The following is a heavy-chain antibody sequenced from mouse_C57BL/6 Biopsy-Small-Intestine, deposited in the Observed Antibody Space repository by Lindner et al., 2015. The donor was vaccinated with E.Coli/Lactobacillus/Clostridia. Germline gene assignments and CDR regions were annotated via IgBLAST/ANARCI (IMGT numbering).Heavy chain of an antibody. CDR2: ISSGSSTI. CDR3: ARDDGYYPDYYAMDY. Sequence: VQLQESGRGLVKPGGSLKLSCAASGFTFSDYGMHWVRQAPEKGLEWVAYISSGSSTIYYADTVKGRFTISRDNAKNTLFLQMTSLRSEDTAMYYCARDDGYYPDYYAMDYWGQGTSVTVSS. D-gene: IGHD2-3*01. V-gene: IGHV5-17*01. CDR1: GFTFSDYG. J-gene: IGHJ4*01.